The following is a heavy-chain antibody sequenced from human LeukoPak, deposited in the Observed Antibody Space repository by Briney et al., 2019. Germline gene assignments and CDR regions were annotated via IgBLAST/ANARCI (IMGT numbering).Heavy chain of an antibody. V-gene: IGHV3-33*01. Sequence: PGRSLRVSCAASGFIFSNYGMHWVRQAPGKGLEWVAVIYYDGNNKYYADSVKGRFTISRDNSKNTAYLQMNSLRAEDTAVYYCARGLRNTDTFDIWGQGTMVTVSS. J-gene: IGHJ3*02. CDR3: ARGLRNTDTFDI. CDR1: GFIFSNYG. CDR2: IYYDGNNK.